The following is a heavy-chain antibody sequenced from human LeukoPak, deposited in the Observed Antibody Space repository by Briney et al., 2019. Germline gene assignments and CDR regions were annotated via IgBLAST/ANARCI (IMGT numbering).Heavy chain of an antibody. CDR2: ISSSSSYI. Sequence: RGGSLRLSCAASGFTFSTYRMNWFRQAPGKGLEWVSSISSSSSYIYYADSVKGRFTISRDNAKNSLYLQMNSLRAEDTAVYYCARWSGMATVTSDYWGQGTLVTVSS. CDR1: GFTFSTYR. J-gene: IGHJ4*02. V-gene: IGHV3-21*01. CDR3: ARWSGMATVTSDY. D-gene: IGHD5-24*01.